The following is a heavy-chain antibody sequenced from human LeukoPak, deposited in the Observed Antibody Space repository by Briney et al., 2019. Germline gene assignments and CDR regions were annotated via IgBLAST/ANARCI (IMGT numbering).Heavy chain of an antibody. J-gene: IGHJ4*02. Sequence: GGSLRLSCVASGFTFSIYTMHWVRQAPGKGLEWVSHISSGGDNIFYADSVKGRFTISRDNARNSLYLQMSSLRVEDTAIYYCARAAGITALGTRFDYSDSWGQGALVTVSS. CDR2: ISSGGDNI. CDR3: ARAAGITALGTRFDYSDS. D-gene: IGHD6-13*01. CDR1: GFTFSIYT. V-gene: IGHV3-48*04.